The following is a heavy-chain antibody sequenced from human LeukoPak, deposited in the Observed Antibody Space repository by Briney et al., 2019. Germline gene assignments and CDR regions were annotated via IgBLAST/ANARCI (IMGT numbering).Heavy chain of an antibody. CDR1: GGSISSYY. J-gene: IGHJ4*02. CDR2: IYTSGST. CDR3: ARDRYIYYDSSGYYYFDY. V-gene: IGHV4-4*07. Sequence: SETLSLTCTVSGGSISSYYWSWIRQPAGKGLEWIGRIYTSGSTNYNPSLKSRVTMSVDTSKNQFSLKLSSVTAVDTAVYYCARDRYIYYDSSGYYYFDYWGQGTLVTVSS. D-gene: IGHD3-22*01.